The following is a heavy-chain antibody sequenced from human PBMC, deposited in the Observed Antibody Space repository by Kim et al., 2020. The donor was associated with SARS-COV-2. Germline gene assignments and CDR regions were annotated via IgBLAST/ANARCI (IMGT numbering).Heavy chain of an antibody. Sequence: GGSLRLSCEASGFNFRSYWMHWVRQAPGKGLVWVSRINGDESSTEYADSVKGRFIISRDNAKNTVNLQLNSLTVEDTAVYYCVRDQDFWSRHSPFDHWGQGTLVSVSS. CDR2: INGDESST. CDR3: VRDQDFWSRHSPFDH. V-gene: IGHV3-74*01. D-gene: IGHD3-3*01. CDR1: GFNFRSYW. J-gene: IGHJ4*02.